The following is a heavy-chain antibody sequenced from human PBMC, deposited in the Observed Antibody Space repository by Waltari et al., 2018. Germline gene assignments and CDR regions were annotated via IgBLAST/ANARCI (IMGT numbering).Heavy chain of an antibody. D-gene: IGHD5-12*01. CDR1: GGSISSSSYY. J-gene: IGHJ6*02. Sequence: QLQLQESGPGLVKPSETLSLTCTVSGGSISSSSYYWGWIRQPPGKGLEWIGSIYYSGSTYSNPSLKSRVTISVDTSKNQFSLKLSSVTAADTAVYYCARPNIVATIPRGYYYYGMDVWGQGTTVTVSS. CDR3: ARPNIVATIPRGYYYYGMDV. CDR2: IYYSGST. V-gene: IGHV4-39*07.